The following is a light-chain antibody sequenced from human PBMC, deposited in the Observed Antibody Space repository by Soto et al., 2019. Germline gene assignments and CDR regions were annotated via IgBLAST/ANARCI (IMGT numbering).Light chain of an antibody. Sequence: QSVRAQPASVSGSPGQSITISCTGTDNDIGGYNYVSWYQHHPGKAPKLMIYEVTHRPSGVSSRFFASKSGNTASLTISGLQPEDEADYYCSSYTGSSTHVFGTGTKVT. CDR1: DNDIGGYNY. CDR2: EVT. V-gene: IGLV2-14*01. J-gene: IGLJ1*01. CDR3: SSYTGSSTHV.